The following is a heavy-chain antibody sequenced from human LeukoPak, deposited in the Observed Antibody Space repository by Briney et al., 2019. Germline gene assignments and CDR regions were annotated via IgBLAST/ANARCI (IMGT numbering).Heavy chain of an antibody. J-gene: IGHJ4*02. CDR3: ARGGRAVSLDY. Sequence: PGGSLRLSCAASGFTFSSYSMTWVRQAPGKGLEWVSYISSSSSTIYYADSVKGRFTISRDNAKNSLYLQMNSLRAEDTAVYYCARGGRAVSLDYWGQGTLVTVSS. CDR2: ISSSSSTI. CDR1: GFTFSSYS. V-gene: IGHV3-48*01. D-gene: IGHD2-8*01.